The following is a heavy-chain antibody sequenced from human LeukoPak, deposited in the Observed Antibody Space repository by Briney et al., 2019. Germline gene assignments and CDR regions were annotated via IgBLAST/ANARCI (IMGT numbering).Heavy chain of an antibody. V-gene: IGHV4-38-2*02. J-gene: IGHJ5*02. CDR2: IYHSGST. D-gene: IGHD5-18*01. CDR3: ASYTYLGYSYGYGWFDP. Sequence: ESSETLSLTCTVPGYSISSGYYWGWIRQPPGKGLEWIGSIYHSGSTYYNPSLKSRVTISVDTSKNQFSLKLSSVTAADTAVYYCASYTYLGYSYGYGWFDPWGQGTLVTVSS. CDR1: GYSISSGYY.